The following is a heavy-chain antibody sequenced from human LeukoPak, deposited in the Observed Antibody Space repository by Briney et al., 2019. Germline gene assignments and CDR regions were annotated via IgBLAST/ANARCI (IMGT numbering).Heavy chain of an antibody. CDR3: AREDSGVRFFDWLAGVYYFDY. Sequence: PGGSLRLSCVASGFTFSSYWMSWVRQAPGKGLEWVANIKLDGSEKYYVDSVKGRFTISRDNAKNSLYLQMNSLRVEDTAVYYCAREDSGVRFFDWLAGVYYFDYWGQGTLVTVSS. D-gene: IGHD3-9*01. CDR1: GFTFSSYW. V-gene: IGHV3-7*01. J-gene: IGHJ4*02. CDR2: IKLDGSEK.